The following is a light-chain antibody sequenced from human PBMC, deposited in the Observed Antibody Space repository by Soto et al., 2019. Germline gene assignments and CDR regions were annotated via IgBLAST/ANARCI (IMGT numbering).Light chain of an antibody. CDR3: AAWDDSLKGGV. Sequence: QSVLTQPPSASGTPGQRVTISCSGSSSNIGSNTVNWYQQLPGTAPKLLIYSNNQRPSGVPDRFSGSKSGTSASLAISGLQSEDEADYYCAAWDDSLKGGVFGTGPSSPS. CDR1: SSNIGSNT. V-gene: IGLV1-44*01. J-gene: IGLJ1*01. CDR2: SNN.